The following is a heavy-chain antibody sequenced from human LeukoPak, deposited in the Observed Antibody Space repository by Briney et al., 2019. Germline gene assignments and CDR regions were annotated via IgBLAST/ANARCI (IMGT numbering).Heavy chain of an antibody. Sequence: PGGSLRLSCAASGFTFSSYGMHWVRRAPGKGLEWVAVIWYDGSNKYYADSVKGRFTISRDNSKNTLYLQMNSLRAEDTAVYYCARDSGSGWYFDYWGQGTLVTVSS. CDR2: IWYDGSNK. J-gene: IGHJ4*02. D-gene: IGHD6-19*01. V-gene: IGHV3-33*01. CDR3: ARDSGSGWYFDY. CDR1: GFTFSSYG.